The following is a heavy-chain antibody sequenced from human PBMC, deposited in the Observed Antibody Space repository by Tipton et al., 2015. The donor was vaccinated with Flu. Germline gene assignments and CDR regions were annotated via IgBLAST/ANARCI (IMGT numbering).Heavy chain of an antibody. CDR3: AKSGGFDS. CDR2: IRSDETTE. D-gene: IGHD1-26*01. V-gene: IGHV3-30*02. J-gene: IGHJ4*02. Sequence: SLRLSCAASGFTFRTNSMHWVRQAPGKGLEWVAHIRSDETTEYADSVKGRFTISRDNSKDMLYLQMNSLRAEDTAVFYCAKSGGFDSWNQGALVIVSS. CDR1: GFTFRTNS.